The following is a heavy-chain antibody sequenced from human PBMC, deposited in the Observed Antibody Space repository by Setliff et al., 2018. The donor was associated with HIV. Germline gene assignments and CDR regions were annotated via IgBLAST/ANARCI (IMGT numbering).Heavy chain of an antibody. CDR2: SDPQYDET. Sequence: ASVKVSCKVSSSILTQFSMHWVRQAPGKGLEWMGASDPQYDETIYAQRFQGRVTMTTDTSTSTAYMGLRSLRAEDTAVYYCVRDSINYDKAFDIWGQGTMVTVSS. CDR1: SSILTQFS. CDR3: VRDSINYDKAFDI. J-gene: IGHJ3*02. D-gene: IGHD3-16*01. V-gene: IGHV1-24*01.